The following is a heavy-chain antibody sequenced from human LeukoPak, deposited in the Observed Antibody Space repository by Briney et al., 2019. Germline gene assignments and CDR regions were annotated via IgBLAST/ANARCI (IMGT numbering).Heavy chain of an antibody. V-gene: IGHV4-59*08. CDR2: IYYSGST. CDR1: GGSISSYY. J-gene: IGHJ4*02. Sequence: PSETLSLTCTVSGGSISSYYWSWIRQAPGKGLEWIGYIYYSGSTNYNPSLKSRVTISVDTSKNQFSLKLSSVTAADTAVHYCARSIPLRFFDYWGQGTLVTVSS. D-gene: IGHD5/OR15-5a*01. CDR3: ARSIPLRFFDY.